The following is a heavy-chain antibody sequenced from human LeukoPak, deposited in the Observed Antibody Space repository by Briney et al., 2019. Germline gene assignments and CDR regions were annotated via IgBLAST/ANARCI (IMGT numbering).Heavy chain of an antibody. CDR1: GGTFSSYA. J-gene: IGHJ4*02. CDR3: ARDASEGAPSPDTAPLDY. V-gene: IGHV1-69*06. Sequence: GASVKVSCKASGGTFSSYAISWVRQAPGQGLEWMGGIIPIFGTANYAQKFQGRVTITADKSTSTAYMELSSLRSEDTAVYYCARDASEGAPSPDTAPLDYWGQGTLVTVSS. D-gene: IGHD5-18*01. CDR2: IIPIFGTA.